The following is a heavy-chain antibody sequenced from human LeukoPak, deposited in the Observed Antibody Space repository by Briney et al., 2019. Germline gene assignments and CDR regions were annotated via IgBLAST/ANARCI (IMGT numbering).Heavy chain of an antibody. Sequence: SETLSLTCTVSGGSISSYYWSWIRQPAGKGLEWIGRIYTSGSTNYNPSLKSRVTMSVDTSKNQFSLKLSSVTAADTAVYYCARDHPGGYSYGYHYYYMDVWGKGTTVTVSS. J-gene: IGHJ6*03. V-gene: IGHV4-4*07. CDR1: GGSISSYY. CDR3: ARDHPGGYSYGYHYYYMDV. CDR2: IYTSGST. D-gene: IGHD5-18*01.